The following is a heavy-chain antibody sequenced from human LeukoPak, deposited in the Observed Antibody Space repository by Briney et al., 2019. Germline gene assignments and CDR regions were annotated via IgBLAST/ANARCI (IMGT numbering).Heavy chain of an antibody. CDR1: GFTFSSYA. CDR3: AKGGVVVPAANFDY. V-gene: IGHV3-23*01. Sequence: PGGSLRLSCAASGFTFSSYAMSWVRQAPGQGLEWVSAISGSGGSTYYADSVKGRFTISRDNSKNTLYLQMNSLRAEDTAVYYCAKGGVVVPAANFDYWGQGTLVTVSS. CDR2: ISGSGGST. J-gene: IGHJ4*02. D-gene: IGHD2-2*01.